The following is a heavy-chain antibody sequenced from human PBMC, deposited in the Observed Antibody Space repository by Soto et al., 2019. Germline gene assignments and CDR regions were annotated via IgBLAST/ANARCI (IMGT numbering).Heavy chain of an antibody. J-gene: IGHJ4*02. V-gene: IGHV3-73*01. D-gene: IGHD6-6*01. Sequence: EVQLVESGGGLVQPGGSLKLSCAASGFTFSGSAMHWVRQASGKGLAWVGRIRSKANSYATAYAASVKGRFTISRDDSKNTAYLQMNSLKTEDTAVYYCTILAWSSSRFDYWGQGTLVTVSS. CDR1: GFTFSGSA. CDR2: IRSKANSYAT. CDR3: TILAWSSSRFDY.